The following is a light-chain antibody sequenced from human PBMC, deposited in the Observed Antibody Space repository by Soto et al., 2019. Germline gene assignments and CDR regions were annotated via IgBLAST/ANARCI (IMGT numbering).Light chain of an antibody. Sequence: EIVMTQSPATLSVSPGERATLSCRASQSVSSTVAWYQQKPGQAPRLLIYGASTRAIGIPARISGSGSGTEFTLTISSLQSEDFAVYYCQQYKDWPTTFGQGTKVELK. J-gene: IGKJ1*01. CDR2: GAS. CDR1: QSVSST. CDR3: QQYKDWPTT. V-gene: IGKV3-15*01.